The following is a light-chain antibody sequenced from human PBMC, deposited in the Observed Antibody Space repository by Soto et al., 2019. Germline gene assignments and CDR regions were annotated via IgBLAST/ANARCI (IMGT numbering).Light chain of an antibody. J-gene: IGKJ5*01. V-gene: IGKV3-11*01. CDR2: DAS. CDR1: QSVRSIS. CDR3: QQRSNWPPIT. Sequence: EIVLTQSPGTLSLSPGERATLSCRASQSVRSISLGWFQQRPGQAPRLLIYDASNRATGIPARFSGSGSGTDFTLTISSLEPEDFAVYYCQQRSNWPPITFGQGTRLEIK.